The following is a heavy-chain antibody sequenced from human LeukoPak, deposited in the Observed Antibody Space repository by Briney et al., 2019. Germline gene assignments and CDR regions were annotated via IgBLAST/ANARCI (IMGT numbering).Heavy chain of an antibody. CDR2: ISYSGST. Sequence: PSETLSLTCTVSTGSLSVYYWRWIRQPPGKGLEWIGYISYSGSTNYNPSLKSRVTISVDTSKNQFSLKLSPVTAADTAVNYCARSVPSYGYYFDYWGQGTLVTVSS. CDR1: TGSLSVYY. CDR3: ARSVPSYGYYFDY. J-gene: IGHJ4*02. V-gene: IGHV4-59*12. D-gene: IGHD5-18*01.